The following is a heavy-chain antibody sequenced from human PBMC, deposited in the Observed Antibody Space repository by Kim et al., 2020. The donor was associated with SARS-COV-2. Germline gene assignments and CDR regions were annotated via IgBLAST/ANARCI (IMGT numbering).Heavy chain of an antibody. CDR3: ARDHAVRGVNYYGMDV. V-gene: IGHV4-31*03. Sequence: SETLSLTCTVSGGSISSGGYYWSWIRQHPGKGLEWIGYIYYSGSTYYNPSLKSRVTISVDTSKNQFSLKLSSVTAADTAVYYCARDHAVRGVNYYGMDVWGQGTTVTVSS. D-gene: IGHD3-10*01. J-gene: IGHJ6*02. CDR2: IYYSGST. CDR1: GGSISSGGYY.